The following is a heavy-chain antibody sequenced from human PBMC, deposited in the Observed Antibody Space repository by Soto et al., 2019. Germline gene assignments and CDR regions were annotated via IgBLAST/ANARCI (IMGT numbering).Heavy chain of an antibody. CDR1: GFTFDDYT. CDR2: IFWDGSNT. J-gene: IGHJ4*02. V-gene: IGHV3-43*01. D-gene: IGHD4-17*01. Sequence: EVQLVESGGVVVQPGGSLRLSCAASGFTFDDYTMHWVRQAPGKGLEWVSLIFWDGSNTHYADSVKGRFTISRDNRKNSLYLQMDRLRTEDTALYYCAKDMAYGDNSGPFDYWGQGTLVTVSS. CDR3: AKDMAYGDNSGPFDY.